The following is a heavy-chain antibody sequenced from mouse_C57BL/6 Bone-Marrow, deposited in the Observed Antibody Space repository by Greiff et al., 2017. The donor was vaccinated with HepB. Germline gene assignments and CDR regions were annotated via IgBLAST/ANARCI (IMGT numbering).Heavy chain of an antibody. CDR2: IYPGDGDT. J-gene: IGHJ1*03. CDR3: ARKANYYGHWYFDV. V-gene: IGHV1-80*01. CDR1: GYAFSSYW. Sequence: QVQLQQSGAELVKPGASVKISCKASGYAFSSYWMNWVKQRPGKGLEWIGQIYPGDGDTNYNGKFKGKATLTADKSSSTAYMQLSSLTSEDSAVYFCARKANYYGHWYFDVWGTGTTVTVSS. D-gene: IGHD1-1*01.